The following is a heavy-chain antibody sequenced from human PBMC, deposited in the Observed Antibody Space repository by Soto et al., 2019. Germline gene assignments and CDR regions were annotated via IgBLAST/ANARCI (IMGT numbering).Heavy chain of an antibody. V-gene: IGHV3-23*01. Sequence: EVQLLDSGGGLVQPGGSLRLSCAASGFTFSSYAMNWVRQAPGKGLEWVSVISGSGDSTYYADSVKGRFTISRDNSKNTLYLQMNSLRPEDTAVYSCARRGPGTYFDYWGQGTRVTVSS. CDR3: ARRGPGTYFDY. CDR2: ISGSGDST. J-gene: IGHJ4*02. CDR1: GFTFSSYA. D-gene: IGHD6-13*01.